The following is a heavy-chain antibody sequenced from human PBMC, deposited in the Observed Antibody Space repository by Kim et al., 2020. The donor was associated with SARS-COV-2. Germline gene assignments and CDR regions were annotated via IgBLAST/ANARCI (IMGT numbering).Heavy chain of an antibody. Sequence: GGSLRLSCAASGFTFSSYGMHWVRQAPGKGLEWVAVMWYDGSNKYYADSVTGRFTISRDNSKNTLYPQMNSLRAEDTAVYYCARHITMVRGVISPGMDVWGQGTTDTVSS. D-gene: IGHD3-10*01. J-gene: IGHJ6*01. CDR3: ARHITMVRGVISPGMDV. CDR2: MWYDGSNK. CDR1: GFTFSSYG. V-gene: IGHV3-33*01.